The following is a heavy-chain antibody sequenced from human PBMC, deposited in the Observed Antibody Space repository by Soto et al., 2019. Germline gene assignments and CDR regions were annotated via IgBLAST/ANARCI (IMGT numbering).Heavy chain of an antibody. V-gene: IGHV3-23*01. J-gene: IGHJ4*02. CDR3: AKVSSSWYSGFFDF. D-gene: IGHD6-13*01. Sequence: EVQLLESGGGLVQPGESLRLSCTASGFTFSSHAMTWVRQAPGKGLEWVSGLSDSGGSTYYADSVKGRFTISRDNAMNTLYLQMNTLRAEDTAVYYCAKVSSSWYSGFFDFWGQGTLVTVSS. CDR1: GFTFSSHA. CDR2: LSDSGGST.